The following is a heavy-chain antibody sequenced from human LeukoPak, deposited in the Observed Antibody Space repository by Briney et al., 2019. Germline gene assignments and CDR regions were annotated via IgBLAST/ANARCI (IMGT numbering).Heavy chain of an antibody. CDR1: GFTFSTYW. CDR2: INQDGSAT. Sequence: GGSLRLSCAASGFTFSTYWMSWVRQAPGKGLEWVADINQDGSATNYVDSAKGRFIVSRDNAKNSVFLQMSSLRAEDTAVYYCAIAAGWEQAYWGQGTLVTVSS. CDR3: AIAAGWEQAY. D-gene: IGHD1-26*01. J-gene: IGHJ4*02. V-gene: IGHV3-7*01.